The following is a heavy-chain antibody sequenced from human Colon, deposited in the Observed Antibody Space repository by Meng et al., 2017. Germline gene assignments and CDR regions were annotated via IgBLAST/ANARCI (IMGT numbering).Heavy chain of an antibody. J-gene: IGHJ4*02. V-gene: IGHV3-11*04. CDR2: ISGGYNTI. Sequence: GESLKISCAASGFTFSDYYMSWIRQAPGKGLEWVSYISGGYNTIDYADSVKGRFTISRDNANNSVYLQMDSLRAEDTAVYYCARGVRNYYDTSDYLTYWGQGTLVTVSS. CDR3: ARGVRNYYDTSDYLTY. D-gene: IGHD3-22*01. CDR1: GFTFSDYY.